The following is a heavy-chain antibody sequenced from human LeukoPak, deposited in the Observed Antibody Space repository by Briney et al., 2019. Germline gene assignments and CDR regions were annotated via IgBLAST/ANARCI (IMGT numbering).Heavy chain of an antibody. CDR2: ISWNSGSI. CDR3: AKSIAAAGPNYYYYGMDV. J-gene: IGHJ6*02. CDR1: GFTFDDYA. D-gene: IGHD6-13*01. Sequence: GRSLRLSCAASGFTFDDYAMHWVRQAPGKGLEWVSGISWNSGSIGYADSVKGRFTISRDNAKNSLYLQMNSLRAEDTALYYCAKSIAAAGPNYYYYGMDVWGQGTTVTVSS. V-gene: IGHV3-9*01.